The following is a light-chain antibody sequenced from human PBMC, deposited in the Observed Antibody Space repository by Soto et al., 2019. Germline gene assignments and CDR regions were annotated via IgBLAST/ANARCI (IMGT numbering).Light chain of an antibody. J-gene: IGLJ2*01. Sequence: QSVLTQPPSASGTPGQRVTISCSGSSSNIGSNYVYWYQQLPGTAPKLLIYRNNQRPSGVPDRFSGSKSGTSASLAISRLRSEDEADYYCAAWDDSLSDVVFGGGTKLTVL. CDR3: AAWDDSLSDVV. CDR1: SSNIGSNY. V-gene: IGLV1-47*01. CDR2: RNN.